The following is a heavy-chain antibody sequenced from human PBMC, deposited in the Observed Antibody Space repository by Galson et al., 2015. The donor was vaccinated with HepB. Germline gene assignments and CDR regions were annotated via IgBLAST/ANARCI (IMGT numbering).Heavy chain of an antibody. D-gene: IGHD3-10*01. V-gene: IGHV1-3*01. J-gene: IGHJ5*02. CDR3: ARDKVGPYGSGSYSEFDP. CDR1: GYTFTSYA. Sequence: SVKVSCKASGYTFTSYAMHWVRQAPGQRLEWMGWINAGNGNTKYSQKFQGRVTITRDTSASTAYMELSSLRSEDTAVYYCARDKVGPYGSGSYSEFDPWGQGTLVTVSS. CDR2: INAGNGNT.